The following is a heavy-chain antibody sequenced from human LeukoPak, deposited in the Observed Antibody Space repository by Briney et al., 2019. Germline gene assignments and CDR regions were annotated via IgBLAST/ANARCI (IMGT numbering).Heavy chain of an antibody. V-gene: IGHV3-23*01. CDR2: ISGSGGST. CDR3: SRDFPVAIVVVAAAIPFDY. J-gene: IGHJ4*02. D-gene: IGHD2-2*03. CDR1: GFSFSSYA. Sequence: PGGSLRLSWAAAGFSFSSYAMSWVRQAPGGGLGWGSAISGSGGSTYYPSSVEGRFTISRDTSKTTLYLQMNSLRAEDAAFYFWSRDFPVAIVVVAAAIPFDYWGQGTLVTVSS.